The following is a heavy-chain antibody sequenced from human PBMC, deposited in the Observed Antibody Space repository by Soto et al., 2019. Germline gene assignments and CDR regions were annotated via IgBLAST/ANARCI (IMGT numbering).Heavy chain of an antibody. V-gene: IGHV4-39*01. Sequence: SETRSLTCTVSGGSISSSSYYWGWIRHPPGKGLEWIGSIYYSGSTYYNPSLKSRVTISVDTSKNQFSLKLSSVTDAETAVYYCARCPSCYSNGYYYFAYWGQGTLDTVSS. CDR1: GGSISSSSYY. D-gene: IGHD3-22*01. J-gene: IGHJ1*01. CDR3: ARCPSCYSNGYYYFAY. CDR2: IYYSGST.